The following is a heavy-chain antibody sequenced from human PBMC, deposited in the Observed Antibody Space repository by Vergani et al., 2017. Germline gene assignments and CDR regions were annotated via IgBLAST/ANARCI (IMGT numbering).Heavy chain of an antibody. Sequence: EVQLVESGGGLVQPGGSLRLSCAASGFTFSSYSMNWVRQAPGKGLEWVSYISSSSSTIYYADSVKGRFTISRDNAKNSLYLQMNSLRAEDTAVYYCARSRVEMATIGGLDAFDIWGQGTMVTVSS. CDR2: ISSSSSTI. CDR3: ARSRVEMATIGGLDAFDI. J-gene: IGHJ3*02. D-gene: IGHD5-24*01. V-gene: IGHV3-48*04. CDR1: GFTFSSYS.